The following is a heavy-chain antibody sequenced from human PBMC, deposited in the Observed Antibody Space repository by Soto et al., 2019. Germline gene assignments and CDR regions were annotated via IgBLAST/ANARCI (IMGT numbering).Heavy chain of an antibody. CDR2: IRSKANNYAT. J-gene: IGHJ4*02. CDR1: GFNFSGSA. CDR3: TTTPGTVVGSDS. Sequence: GGSLRLSCAASGFNFSGSAMHWVRQASGNGLEWVGRIRSKANNYATAYIASVKGRFTISRDDLKNTAYLQMSSLRTEDTAVYYCTTTPGTVVGSDSWGQGTLVTVSS. V-gene: IGHV3-73*01. D-gene: IGHD1-26*01.